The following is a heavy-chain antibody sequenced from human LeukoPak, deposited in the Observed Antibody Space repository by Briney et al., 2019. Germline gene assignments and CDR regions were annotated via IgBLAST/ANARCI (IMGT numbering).Heavy chain of an antibody. CDR3: VCSPRYYYMDV. Sequence: GESLKISCKGSGNSSTSYWIGWVRQMPGKGLEWMGIIYPGDSDTRYSPSFQGQVTISADKSISTAYLQWSSLKASYPSLYYCVCSPRYYYMDVWGKGTTVTVSS. CDR1: GNSSTSYW. V-gene: IGHV5-51*01. J-gene: IGHJ6*03. D-gene: IGHD3-10*02. CDR2: IYPGDSDT.